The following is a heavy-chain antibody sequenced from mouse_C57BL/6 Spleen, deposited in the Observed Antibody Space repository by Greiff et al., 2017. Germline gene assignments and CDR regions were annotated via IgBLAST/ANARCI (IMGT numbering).Heavy chain of an antibody. Sequence: EVKLVESGPGLVKPSQSLSLTCSVTGYSITSGYYWNWIRQFPGNKLEWMCYISYDGSNNYNPSLKNRISITRDTSKNQFFLKLNSVTTEYTATYYCASGGGSLFDYWGQGTTLTVSS. V-gene: IGHV3-6*01. CDR3: ASGGGSLFDY. J-gene: IGHJ2*01. CDR2: ISYDGSN. CDR1: GYSITSGYY.